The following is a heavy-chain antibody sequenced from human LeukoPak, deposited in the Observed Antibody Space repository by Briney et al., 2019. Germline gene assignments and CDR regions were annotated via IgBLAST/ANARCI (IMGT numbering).Heavy chain of an antibody. J-gene: IGHJ3*02. CDR2: IYYSGST. CDR1: GDSISSSSYF. D-gene: IGHD3-3*01. V-gene: IGHV4-39*07. Sequence: SETLSLTCTVSGDSISSSSYFWGWIRQPPGKGLEWIGTIYYSGSTFYSPSLKSRVTISVDTSKNQFSLKLISVTAADTAVYYCARDSHLYYDFWSGYNTDAFDIWGQGTMVTVSS. CDR3: ARDSHLYYDFWSGYNTDAFDI.